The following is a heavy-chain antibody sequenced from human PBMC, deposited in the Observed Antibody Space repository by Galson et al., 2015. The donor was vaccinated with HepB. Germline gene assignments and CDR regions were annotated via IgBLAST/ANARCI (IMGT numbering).Heavy chain of an antibody. J-gene: IGHJ4*02. D-gene: IGHD4-17*01. CDR1: GFTFSNFA. Sequence: SLRLSCAASGFTFSNFAMSWVRQAPGKGLEWVSTTVGSGDNAYYADSVKGRFTMSRDSSKNTLYLQMNSLRAEDTAVYYCAKQNGDYVLIHFDYWGQGTLVTVSS. CDR2: TVGSGDNA. CDR3: AKQNGDYVLIHFDY. V-gene: IGHV3-23*01.